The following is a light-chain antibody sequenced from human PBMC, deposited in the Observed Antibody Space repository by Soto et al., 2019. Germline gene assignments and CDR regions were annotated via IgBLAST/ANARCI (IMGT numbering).Light chain of an antibody. J-gene: IGKJ1*01. Sequence: DIQMTQSPSTLSASVGDRVTITCRASQSISSWSAWYQQKPGKAPNLLIYDASSLESGVPSRFSGSGSGTEFTLTISSLQPNDFATYYCQQYNTYSRTFGQGTKVDIK. CDR1: QSISSW. CDR3: QQYNTYSRT. CDR2: DAS. V-gene: IGKV1-5*01.